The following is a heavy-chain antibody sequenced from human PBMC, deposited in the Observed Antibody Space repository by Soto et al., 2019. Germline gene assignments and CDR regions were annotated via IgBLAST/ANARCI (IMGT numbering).Heavy chain of an antibody. CDR2: IIPILGIA. V-gene: IGHV1-69*02. J-gene: IGHJ4*02. CDR1: GGTFSSYT. CDR3: ARVGGYCSSTSCLQFDY. D-gene: IGHD2-2*01. Sequence: QVQLVQSGAEVKKPGSPVKVSCKASGGTFSSYTISWVRQAPGQGLEWMGRIIPILGIANYAQKFQGRVTITADKSTSTAYMELSSLRSEDTAVYYCARVGGYCSSTSCLQFDYWGQGTLVTVSS.